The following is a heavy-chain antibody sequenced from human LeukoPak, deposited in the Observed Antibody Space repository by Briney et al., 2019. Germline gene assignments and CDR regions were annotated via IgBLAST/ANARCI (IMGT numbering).Heavy chain of an antibody. V-gene: IGHV4-59*01. Sequence: SETLSLTCTVSGGSISSYYWSWIRQPPGKGLEWIGYIYYSGNTKYNPSLKSRVTISVDTSKNQFSLKLSSVSAADTAVYYCARAGHDYGDYPLGHWGQGSLVTVSS. CDR3: ARAGHDYGDYPLGH. CDR2: IYYSGNT. D-gene: IGHD4-17*01. CDR1: GGSISSYY. J-gene: IGHJ4*02.